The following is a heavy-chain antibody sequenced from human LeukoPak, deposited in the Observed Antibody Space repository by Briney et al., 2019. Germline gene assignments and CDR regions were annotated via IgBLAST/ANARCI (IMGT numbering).Heavy chain of an antibody. V-gene: IGHV3-23*01. Sequence: PGGSLRLSCAASGFTFSSYAMSWVRQAPGKGLEWVSAISGSGGSTYYADSVKGRFTISRDNSKNTLYLQMNSLRAEDTAVYYCAKSLVPSHMVRRVTVYYYYGMDVWGQGTTVTVSS. D-gene: IGHD3-10*01. CDR3: AKSLVPSHMVRRVTVYYYYGMDV. J-gene: IGHJ6*02. CDR2: ISGSGGST. CDR1: GFTFSSYA.